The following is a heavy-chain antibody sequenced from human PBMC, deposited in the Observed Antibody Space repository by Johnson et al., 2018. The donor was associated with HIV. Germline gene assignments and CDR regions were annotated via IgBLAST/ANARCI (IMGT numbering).Heavy chain of an antibody. Sequence: QVQLVESGGGVVQPGRSLRLSCAASGFTFNSYGMHWVRQAPGKGLEWVAVIWYDGSNKYYADSVKGRFTISRDNAKNSLYLQTNSLRAEDTAVYYCASYSSSDAFDIWGQGTVVTVSS. J-gene: IGHJ3*02. V-gene: IGHV3-33*03. CDR2: IWYDGSNK. CDR1: GFTFNSYG. CDR3: ASYSSSDAFDI. D-gene: IGHD6-6*01.